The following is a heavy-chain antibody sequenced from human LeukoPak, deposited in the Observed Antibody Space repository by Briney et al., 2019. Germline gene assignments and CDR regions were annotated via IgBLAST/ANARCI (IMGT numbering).Heavy chain of an antibody. J-gene: IGHJ3*02. Sequence: GGSLRLSCAASGFTFSSYEMNWVRQAPGKGLEWVSYISSSSSYIYYADSVKGRFTIPRDNAKNSLYLQMNSLRAEDTAVYYCARERRRDGYSDAFDIWGQGTMVTVSS. CDR2: ISSSSSYI. D-gene: IGHD5-24*01. V-gene: IGHV3-21*05. CDR3: ARERRRDGYSDAFDI. CDR1: GFTFSSYE.